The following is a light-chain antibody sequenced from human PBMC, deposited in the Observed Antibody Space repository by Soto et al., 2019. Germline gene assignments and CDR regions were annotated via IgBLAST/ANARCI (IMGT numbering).Light chain of an antibody. CDR2: KAS. CDR1: QSISSW. V-gene: IGKV1-5*03. J-gene: IGKJ1*01. Sequence: DIQMTPSPSTPSASVRDRLTLPCRASQSISSWLAWYQQKPGKAPKLLIYKASTLKSGVPSRFSGSGSGTEFTLTISSLQPDDFATYYCQHYNSYSEAFGQGTKVDI. CDR3: QHYNSYSEA.